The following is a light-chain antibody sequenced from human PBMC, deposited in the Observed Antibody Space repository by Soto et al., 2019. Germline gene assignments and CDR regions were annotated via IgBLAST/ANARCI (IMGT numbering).Light chain of an antibody. CDR3: QQSYNSPPT. Sequence: DIQMTQSPSSLSASVGDRVTITCRASENIRSYLNWYQQKPGKGPKLLIYAASTLQSGIPSRFSGSGSGTDFSFTISGXQPEDIATYYCQQSYNSPPTFGLGTKVDIK. J-gene: IGKJ1*01. V-gene: IGKV1-39*01. CDR2: AAS. CDR1: ENIRSY.